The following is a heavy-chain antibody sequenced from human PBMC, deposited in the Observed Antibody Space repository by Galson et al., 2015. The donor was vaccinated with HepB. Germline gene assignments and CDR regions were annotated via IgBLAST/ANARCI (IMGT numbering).Heavy chain of an antibody. CDR3: ARDIGGWEPDAFDI. J-gene: IGHJ3*02. CDR2: IWYDGSNK. V-gene: IGHV3-33*01. D-gene: IGHD1-26*01. CDR1: GFTFSSYG. Sequence: SLRLSCAASGFTFSSYGMHWVRQAPGKGLEWVAVIWYDGSNKYYADSVKGRFTISRDNSKNTLYLQMNSLRAEDTDVYYCARDIGGWEPDAFDIWGQGTMVTVSS.